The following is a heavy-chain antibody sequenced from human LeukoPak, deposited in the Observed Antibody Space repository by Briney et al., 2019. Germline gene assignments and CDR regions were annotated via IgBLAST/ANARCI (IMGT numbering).Heavy chain of an antibody. Sequence: ASVKVSCKASGGTFSSYAISWVRQAPGQGLEWMGRIIPILGIANYAQKFQGRVTITADKSTSTAYMELSSLRSEDTAVYYCASRTTEDGVWFDPWGQGTLVPVSS. CDR1: GGTFSSYA. J-gene: IGHJ5*02. CDR2: IIPILGIA. V-gene: IGHV1-69*04. CDR3: ASRTTEDGVWFDP. D-gene: IGHD4-17*01.